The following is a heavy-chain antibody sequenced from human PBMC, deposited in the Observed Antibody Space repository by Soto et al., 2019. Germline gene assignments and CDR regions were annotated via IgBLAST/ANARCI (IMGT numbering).Heavy chain of an antibody. D-gene: IGHD2-8*01. CDR1: GGSISSGGYY. CDR3: ARDQEGVRPHYYGMDV. J-gene: IGHJ6*02. CDR2: IYYSGST. Sequence: LSLTCTVSGGSISSGGYYWSWIRQHPGKGLEWIGYIYYSGSTYYNPSLKSRVTISVDTSKNQFSLKLSSVTAADTAVYYCARDQEGVRPHYYGMDVWGQGTTVTVSS. V-gene: IGHV4-31*03.